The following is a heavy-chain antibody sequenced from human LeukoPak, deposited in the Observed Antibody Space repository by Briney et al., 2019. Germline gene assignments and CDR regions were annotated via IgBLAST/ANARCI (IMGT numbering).Heavy chain of an antibody. CDR3: AKEIRWQNWFDP. V-gene: IGHV3-23*01. CDR1: GFTFSNYA. D-gene: IGHD4-23*01. J-gene: IGHJ5*02. Sequence: GGSLRLSCAASGFTFSNYAMSWVRQAPGKGLEWVSAVSASGDFTYYADSVKGRFTISRDNSRNTLYLQMNSLRAEDTAVYYCAKEIRWQNWFDPWGQGTLVTVSS. CDR2: VSASGDFT.